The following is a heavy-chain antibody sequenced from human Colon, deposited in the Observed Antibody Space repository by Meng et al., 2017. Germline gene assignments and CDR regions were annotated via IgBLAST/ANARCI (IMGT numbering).Heavy chain of an antibody. Sequence: QVTLQESGPGLLKLSQTLSLTCPVSGGSISGSYYWNWVRQPAGKGLEWIGRMQTTGTTNYNPSLKSRVTMSADTSKNQLFLSLTSVTAEDTAVYYCARWGRGIAFDPWGQGILVTVSS. D-gene: IGHD3-16*01. CDR2: MQTTGTT. CDR1: GGSISGSYY. V-gene: IGHV4-61*02. CDR3: ARWGRGIAFDP. J-gene: IGHJ5*02.